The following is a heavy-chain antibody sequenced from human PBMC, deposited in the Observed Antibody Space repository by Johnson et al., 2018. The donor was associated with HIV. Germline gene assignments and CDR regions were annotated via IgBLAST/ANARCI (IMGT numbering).Heavy chain of an antibody. CDR3: AREWGIAARRGGAFYI. J-gene: IGHJ3*02. D-gene: IGHD6-6*01. Sequence: QVQLVESGGDLVKPGGSLRLSCAASGFIFSDYSMSWVRQAPGKGLEWVSYISSSGDTTYYTDSVKGRFTISRDTAENLLYLQMHSLRVEDTAVYYCAREWGIAARRGGAFYIWGQGTMVTVSS. CDR1: GFIFSDYS. CDR2: ISSSGDTT. V-gene: IGHV3-11*04.